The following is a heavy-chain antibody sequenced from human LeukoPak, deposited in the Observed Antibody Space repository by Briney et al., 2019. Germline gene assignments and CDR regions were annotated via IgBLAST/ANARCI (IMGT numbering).Heavy chain of an antibody. Sequence: GGSLSLSCAASGFTVSSNYMTWVRQAPGKGLEWVSVIYSGGSTYYADSVKGRFTISRDNSKNTLFLQMNSLRAEGTAVYYCASSTGWYDSFDYWCLGTLVTVSS. CDR3: ASSTGWYDSFDY. CDR1: GFTVSSNY. CDR2: IYSGGST. V-gene: IGHV3-66*01. J-gene: IGHJ4*02. D-gene: IGHD6-19*01.